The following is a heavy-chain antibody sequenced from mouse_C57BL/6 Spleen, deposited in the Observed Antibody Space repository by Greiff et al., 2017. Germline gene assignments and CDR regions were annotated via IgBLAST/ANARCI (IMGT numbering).Heavy chain of an antibody. Sequence: DVKLMESWGDLVKPGGSLKLSCAASGFTFSSYGMSWVRPTPDKRLEWVATISSGGSYTYYPDSVKGRFTISRDNAKNTLYLQMSSLKSEDTAMYYCARLRVYYGSSYWYFDVWGTGTTVTVSS. CDR2: ISSGGSYT. CDR3: ARLRVYYGSSYWYFDV. D-gene: IGHD1-1*01. V-gene: IGHV5-6*02. J-gene: IGHJ1*03. CDR1: GFTFSSYG.